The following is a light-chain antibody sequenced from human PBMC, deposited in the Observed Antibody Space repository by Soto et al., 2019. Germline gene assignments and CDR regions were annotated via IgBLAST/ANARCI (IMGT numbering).Light chain of an antibody. CDR1: QNVSTY. CDR3: QQRTNCLT. V-gene: IGKV3-11*01. Sequence: EIVLTQSPATLYLSKGERVTLSCRASQNVSTYLAWYQQKPGQAPRLLIYDASDRATGIPARFSGSGSGADFTLTISSPEPEDSAVYYCQQRTNCLTFGPGTKVDIK. CDR2: DAS. J-gene: IGKJ3*01.